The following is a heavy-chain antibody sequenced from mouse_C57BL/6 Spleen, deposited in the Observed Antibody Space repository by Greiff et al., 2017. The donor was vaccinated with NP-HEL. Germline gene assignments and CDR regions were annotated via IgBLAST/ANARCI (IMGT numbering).Heavy chain of an antibody. J-gene: IGHJ4*01. D-gene: IGHD2-3*01. CDR2: FHPYNDDT. CDR3: AMSYDGYPYYYAMDY. CDR1: GYTFTTYP. Sequence: QVQLQQSGAELVKPGASVKMSCKASGYTFTTYPIEWMKQNHGKSLEWIGNFHPYNDDTKYNEKFKGKATLTVEKSSSTVYLELSRLTSDDSAVYYCAMSYDGYPYYYAMDYWGQGTSVTVSS. V-gene: IGHV1-47*01.